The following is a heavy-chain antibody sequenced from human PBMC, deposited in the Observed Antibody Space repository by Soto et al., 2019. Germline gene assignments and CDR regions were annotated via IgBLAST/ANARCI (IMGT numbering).Heavy chain of an antibody. CDR2: IIVSGSST. J-gene: IGHJ6*02. Sequence: GGSLRLSCAASGFTFSSCAMGWVRQALGKGLEWVSDIIVSGSSTYYADSVKGRFTISRDNSKSTLYLQMNSLRAEDTALYYCAKGRSYYYYYGVDVWGQGTTVTVS. CDR1: GFTFSSCA. V-gene: IGHV3-23*01. CDR3: AKGRSYYYYYGVDV.